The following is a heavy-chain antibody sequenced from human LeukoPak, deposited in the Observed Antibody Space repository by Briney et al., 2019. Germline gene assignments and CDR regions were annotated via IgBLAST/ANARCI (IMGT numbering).Heavy chain of an antibody. CDR1: GGSISSYY. CDR2: IYTSGST. D-gene: IGHD3-10*01. V-gene: IGHV4-4*07. Sequence: SETLSLTCTVSGGSISSYYWSWIRQPAGKGLEWIGRIYTSGSTNYNPSLKSRVTMPVDTSKNQFSLKLSSVTAADTAVYYCARGTLWFGDSHIDYWGQGTLVTVSS. CDR3: ARGTLWFGDSHIDY. J-gene: IGHJ4*02.